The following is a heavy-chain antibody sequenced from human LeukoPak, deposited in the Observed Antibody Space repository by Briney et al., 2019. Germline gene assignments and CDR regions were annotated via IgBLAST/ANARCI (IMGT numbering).Heavy chain of an antibody. Sequence: GGSLRLSCAASGFDFSAYDMNWVRQAPGKGLEWVSSISSRSSYMYFADSVKGRFTISRDNANNSLYLHMNSLRAEDTAVYYCARTGTTFPIDYWGQGTLVAVSS. CDR3: ARTGTTFPIDY. CDR2: ISSRSSYM. J-gene: IGHJ4*02. V-gene: IGHV3-21*01. D-gene: IGHD2/OR15-2a*01. CDR1: GFDFSAYD.